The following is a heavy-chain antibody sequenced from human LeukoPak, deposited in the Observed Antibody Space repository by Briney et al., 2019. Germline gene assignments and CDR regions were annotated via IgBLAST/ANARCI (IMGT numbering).Heavy chain of an antibody. V-gene: IGHV1-58*02. CDR3: AAIYYYDSGGYYHDY. Sequence: SVKVSCKASGFTFTSSAMQWVRQARGQRLEWIGWIVVGSGNTNYAQKFQERVTITRDMSTSTAYMELSSLRSEDTAVYYCAAIYYYDSGGYYHDYWGQGTLVTVSS. CDR2: IVVGSGNT. J-gene: IGHJ4*02. CDR1: GFTFTSSA. D-gene: IGHD3-22*01.